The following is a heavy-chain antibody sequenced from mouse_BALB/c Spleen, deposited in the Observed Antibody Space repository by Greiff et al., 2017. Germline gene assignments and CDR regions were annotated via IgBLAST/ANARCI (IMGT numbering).Heavy chain of an antibody. D-gene: IGHD2-10*01. J-gene: IGHJ3*01. Sequence: QVQLKQSGPGLVAPSQSLSITCTVSGFSLTSYGVHWVRQPPGKGLEWLGVIWAGGSTNYNSALMSRLSISKDNSKSQVFLKMNSLQTDDTAMYYCARDTAYAYYGNYGAYWGQGTLVTVSA. CDR3: ARDTAYAYYGNYGAY. CDR1: GFSLTSYG. CDR2: IWAGGST. V-gene: IGHV2-9*02.